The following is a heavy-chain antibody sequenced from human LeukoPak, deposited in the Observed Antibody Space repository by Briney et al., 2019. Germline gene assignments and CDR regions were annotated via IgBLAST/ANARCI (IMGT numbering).Heavy chain of an antibody. J-gene: IGHJ4*02. Sequence: SETLSLTCTVSGGPISSGGYYWTWIRQHPGKGLEWIGYIYYSGNTYYNPSLKSRVTISVDTSKNQFSLKLSSVTAADTAVYYCAREGTYGDSEVFDYWGQGTLVTASS. V-gene: IGHV4-31*03. CDR1: GGPISSGGYY. D-gene: IGHD4-17*01. CDR2: IYYSGNT. CDR3: AREGTYGDSEVFDY.